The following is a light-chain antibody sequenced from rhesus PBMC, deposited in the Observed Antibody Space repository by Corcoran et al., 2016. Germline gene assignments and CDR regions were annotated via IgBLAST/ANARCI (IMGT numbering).Light chain of an antibody. CDR1: QSVSSN. CDR3: QQYSNWPLT. V-gene: IGKV3-42*03. J-gene: IGKJ4*01. CDR2: GAS. Sequence: EIVMTQSPATLSLSPGERATLSCRASQSVSSNLAWYQQKPRQASSRPIYGASSRATGIPDRFSGSGSGTDFTLTISSLEPEDFAIYYCQQYSNWPLTFGGGTKVEIK.